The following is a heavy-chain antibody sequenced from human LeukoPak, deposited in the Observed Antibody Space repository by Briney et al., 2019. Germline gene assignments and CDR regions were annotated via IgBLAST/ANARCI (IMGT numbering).Heavy chain of an antibody. CDR3: ATSTVTTNYYYYYMEV. CDR2: VDPEDGET. D-gene: IGHD4-17*01. CDR1: GYTFTDYY. Sequence: GASVKVSCKVSGYTFTDYYIHWVQQAPGKGLEWMGLVDPEDGETIYAEKFQGRVTITADTSTDTAYMELSSLTSEDTAVYYCATSTVTTNYYYYYMEVWGKGTTVTVSS. V-gene: IGHV1-69-2*01. J-gene: IGHJ6*03.